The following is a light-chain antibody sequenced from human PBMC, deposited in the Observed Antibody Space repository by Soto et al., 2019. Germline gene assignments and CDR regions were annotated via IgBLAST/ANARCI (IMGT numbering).Light chain of an antibody. V-gene: IGLV1-44*01. CDR2: GNN. CDR3: AAWDDSLNGPV. CDR1: SSNIGANT. J-gene: IGLJ2*01. Sequence: QSVLTQPPSASGTPGQRVTISCSGGSSNIGANTVNWYQQLPGTAPKVLIYGNNQRPSGVPDRFSGSESGTSASLAISGLQSEDEADYYCAAWDDSLNGPVFGGGTQLTVL.